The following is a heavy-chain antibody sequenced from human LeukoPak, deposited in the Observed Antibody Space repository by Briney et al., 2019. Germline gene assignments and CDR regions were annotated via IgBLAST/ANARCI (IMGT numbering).Heavy chain of an antibody. J-gene: IGHJ4*02. CDR2: INHSGST. D-gene: IGHD3-22*01. CDR3: ASRTYYYDSSGYYLPTAFDY. CDR1: GGSFSGYY. Sequence: PSETLSLTCAVYGGSFSGYYWSWIRQPPGKGLEWIGEINHSGSTNYNPSLKSRVTISVDTSKNQFSLKLSSVTAADTAVYYCASRTYYYDSSGYYLPTAFDYWGQGTLVTVSS. V-gene: IGHV4-34*01.